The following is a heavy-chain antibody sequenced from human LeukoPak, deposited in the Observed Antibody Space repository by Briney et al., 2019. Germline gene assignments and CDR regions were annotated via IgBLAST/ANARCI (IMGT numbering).Heavy chain of an antibody. V-gene: IGHV1-8*01. D-gene: IGHD6-13*01. CDR1: GYTFTSYD. CDR3: ARTYKLVQYYYYYMDV. J-gene: IGHJ6*03. CDR2: MNPNSGNT. Sequence: GASVKVSCKASGYTFTSYDINWVRQATGQGLEWMGWMNPNSGNTGYAQKFQGRVTMTRNTSISTAYMELSSLRSEDTAVYYCARTYKLVQYYYYYMDVWGKGTPVTVSS.